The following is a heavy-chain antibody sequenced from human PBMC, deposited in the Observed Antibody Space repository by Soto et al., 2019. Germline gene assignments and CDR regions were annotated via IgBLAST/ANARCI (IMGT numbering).Heavy chain of an antibody. J-gene: IGHJ4*02. CDR1: GLTFTRHA. CDR3: AGERETSSWFLSGFEY. CDR2: ISDDGSKK. V-gene: IGHV3-30-3*01. D-gene: IGHD6-13*01. Sequence: QVQLVESGGGVVQPGRSLRLSCSTSGLTFTRHAMHWVRQVPGKGLEWVAAISDDGSKKHYVDSVKGRFSISRDKSRNTVYLQMTSLSVEDTAVYFCAGERETSSWFLSGFEYWGQGTLVTVSS.